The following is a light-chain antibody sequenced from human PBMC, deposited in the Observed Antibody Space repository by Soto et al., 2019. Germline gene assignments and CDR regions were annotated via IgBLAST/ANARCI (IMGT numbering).Light chain of an antibody. CDR2: EAS. J-gene: IGKJ1*01. Sequence: DIRMTQSPSSLSASVGDRVTITCRASQSIDTHLNWYQQHPGKAPNALIYEASNLQSGVPSRFSGSGSGTDFTITISSLQPDDSGTYYCHQTYCPPDTFGEGTKVEIK. CDR1: QSIDTH. V-gene: IGKV1-39*01. CDR3: HQTYCPPDT.